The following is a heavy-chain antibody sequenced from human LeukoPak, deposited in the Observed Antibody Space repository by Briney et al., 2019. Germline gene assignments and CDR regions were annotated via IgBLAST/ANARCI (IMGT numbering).Heavy chain of an antibody. CDR3: ARVHYDILTGYYSAEYFQH. J-gene: IGHJ1*01. V-gene: IGHV1-69*06. CDR2: IIPIFGTA. D-gene: IGHD3-9*01. Sequence: PVKVSCKASGGTFSSYAISWVRQAPGQGLEWMGGIIPIFGTANYAQKFQGRVTITADKSTSTAYMELSSLRSEDTAVYYCARVHYDILTGYYSAEYFQHWGQGTLVTVSS. CDR1: GGTFSSYA.